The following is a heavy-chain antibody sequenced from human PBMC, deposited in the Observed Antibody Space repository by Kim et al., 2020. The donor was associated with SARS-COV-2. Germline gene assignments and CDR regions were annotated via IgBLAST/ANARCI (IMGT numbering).Heavy chain of an antibody. D-gene: IGHD2-2*01. J-gene: IGHJ6*02. V-gene: IGHV3-30*04. CDR1: GFTFSSYA. CDR3: AREGGGYCSSTSCYDTGAYYYYYGMDV. Sequence: WGSLRLSCAASGFTFSSYAMHWVRQAPGKGLEWVAVISYDGSNKYYADSVKGRFTISRDNSKNTLYLQMNSLRAEDTAVYYCAREGGGYCSSTSCYDTGAYYYYYGMDVWGQGTTVTVSS. CDR2: ISYDGSNK.